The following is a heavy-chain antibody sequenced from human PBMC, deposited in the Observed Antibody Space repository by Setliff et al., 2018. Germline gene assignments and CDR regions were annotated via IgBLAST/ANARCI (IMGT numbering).Heavy chain of an antibody. CDR2: INHSGST. CDR1: GGSFSNYY. D-gene: IGHD2-2*01. V-gene: IGHV4-34*01. Sequence: SETLSLTCTVYGGSFSNYYWSWIRQPPGKGLEWIGEINHSGSTNYNPSLTSRVTISLDRSENRFSLRLSSVTAADTAVYYCVRELDCPTIPSCYGGQAEFDSWGQGTLVTVSS. J-gene: IGHJ4*02. CDR3: VRELDCPTIPSCYGGQAEFDS.